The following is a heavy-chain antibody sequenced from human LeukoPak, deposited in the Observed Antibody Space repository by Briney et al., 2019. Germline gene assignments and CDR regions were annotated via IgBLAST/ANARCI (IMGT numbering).Heavy chain of an antibody. CDR1: GFIFTDYW. J-gene: IGHJ4*02. Sequence: GGSLRLSCAASGFIFTDYWMHWVRQGPGKELVWVARISGDGRATTYADSVKGRFTISRDNAKNTLYLQMNSLRAEDTAVYYCASNTRDGSTIVDWGQGTLVTVSS. V-gene: IGHV3-74*01. D-gene: IGHD5-24*01. CDR3: ASNTRDGSTIVD. CDR2: ISGDGRAT.